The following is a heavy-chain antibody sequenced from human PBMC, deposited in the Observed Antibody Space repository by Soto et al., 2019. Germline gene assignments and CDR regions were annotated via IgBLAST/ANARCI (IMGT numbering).Heavy chain of an antibody. CDR2: MSHSGGT. J-gene: IGHJ3*02. D-gene: IGHD1-1*01. CDR3: ARVERGTATTGVDAFDI. CDR1: GGSVNSGNYY. V-gene: IGHV4-34*01. Sequence: QVQLQQWGAGLLKPSETLSLTCAVFGGSVNSGNYYWSWIRQPPGKGLEWIGEMSHSGGTHFNPSLKSRVTISVDTSKNQFSLKMSPVTAADTALYYCARVERGTATTGVDAFDIWGPGTMVTVSS.